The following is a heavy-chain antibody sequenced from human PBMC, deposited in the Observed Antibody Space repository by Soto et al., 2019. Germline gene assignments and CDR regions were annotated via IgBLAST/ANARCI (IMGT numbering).Heavy chain of an antibody. Sequence: QVQLQESGPGLVKPSQTLSLTCTVSGGSISSGGYYWSWIRQHPGKGLEWIGYIYYSGSTYYNPSLKSRVTISVDTSKTQFSLKLSSVTAADTAVYYCARVSGTTVTTGWFDPWGQGILVTVSS. D-gene: IGHD4-17*01. CDR1: GGSISSGGYY. CDR3: ARVSGTTVTTGWFDP. V-gene: IGHV4-31*03. J-gene: IGHJ5*02. CDR2: IYYSGST.